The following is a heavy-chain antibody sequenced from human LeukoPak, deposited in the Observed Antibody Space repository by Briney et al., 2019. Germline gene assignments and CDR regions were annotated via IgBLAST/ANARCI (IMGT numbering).Heavy chain of an antibody. CDR3: ASETKGDSSEIAFDI. V-gene: IGHV3-33*08. Sequence: GGSLRLSCAASGFTFTNYYMSWVRQAPGKGLEWVAVIWSDGSNKYYADSVKGRFTISRDNAKNSLYLQMNSLRAEDTALYYCASETKGDSSEIAFDIWGQGTMVTVSS. D-gene: IGHD3-22*01. J-gene: IGHJ3*02. CDR2: IWSDGSNK. CDR1: GFTFTNYY.